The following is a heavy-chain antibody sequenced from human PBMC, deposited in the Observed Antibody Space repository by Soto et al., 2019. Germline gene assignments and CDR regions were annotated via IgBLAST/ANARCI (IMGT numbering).Heavy chain of an antibody. Sequence: QVQLVQSGAEVKKPGASVKVSCKASGYTFTSYDINWVRQATGQGLEWMGWMNPNSGNTVYPQKFQGRVTNTRNPSIRTAYMELSSLRSEDTAVYYSAGGHSSSSDYYYGMDVWGQGTTVTV. CDR2: MNPNSGNT. CDR3: AGGHSSSSDYYYGMDV. CDR1: GYTFTSYD. J-gene: IGHJ6*02. V-gene: IGHV1-8*01. D-gene: IGHD6-13*01.